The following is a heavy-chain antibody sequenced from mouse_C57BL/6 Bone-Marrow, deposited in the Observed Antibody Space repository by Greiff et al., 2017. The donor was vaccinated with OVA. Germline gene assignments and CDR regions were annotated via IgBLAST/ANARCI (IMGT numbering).Heavy chain of an antibody. CDR2: ISNGGGST. CDR3: ARLDAMDY. Sequence: EVKLQESGGGLVQPGGSLKLSCAASGFTFSDFYMYWIRQTPEKRLEWVAYISNGGGSTYYPDTVKGRFTISRDTAKNTLYLQMSRLKSEDTAMYYCARLDAMDYWGQGTSVTVSS. J-gene: IGHJ4*01. V-gene: IGHV5-12*01. CDR1: GFTFSDFY.